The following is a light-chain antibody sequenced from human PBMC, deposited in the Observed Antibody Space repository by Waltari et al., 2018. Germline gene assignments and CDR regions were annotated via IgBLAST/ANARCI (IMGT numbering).Light chain of an antibody. CDR1: KLGDKY. V-gene: IGLV3-1*01. CDR2: QDT. CDR3: QAWDSSTRYV. J-gene: IGLJ1*01. Sequence: SYELTQPPSVSVSPGQTASITCSGDKLGDKYACWYQRKPGQSPVLVIYQDTQRPSGILGRFSGSSAGNTATLTIGGTQAMDEADYYCQAWDSSTRYVVGSGTKVTVL.